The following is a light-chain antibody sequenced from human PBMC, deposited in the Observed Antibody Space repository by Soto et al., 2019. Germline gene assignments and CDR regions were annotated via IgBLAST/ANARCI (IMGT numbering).Light chain of an antibody. CDR1: QSVSSSY. J-gene: IGKJ3*01. Sequence: EIVLTQSPGTLSLSPGERATLSCRASQSVSSSYLAWYQQKLGQAPRLLTYGASSRATGIPDRFSGSGSGTHFTLTISRLEPEDFAVYYCQQYGSSLFTFGPGTKVDI. CDR2: GAS. CDR3: QQYGSSLFT. V-gene: IGKV3-20*01.